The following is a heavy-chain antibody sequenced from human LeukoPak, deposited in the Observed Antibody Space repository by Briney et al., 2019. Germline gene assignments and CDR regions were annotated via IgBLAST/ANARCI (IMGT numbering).Heavy chain of an antibody. D-gene: IGHD1-26*01. V-gene: IGHV3-74*01. CDR3: ATGKVGAPTDF. Sequence: PGGSLRLSCTASGFPFSSYAIYWVRQAPGKGLVWVARVHGDGYSISYADSVRGRFTISRDNGKDTPYMHMNSLRPDDTAVYYWATGKVGAPTDFSGQGTRGTVSS. CDR2: VHGDGYSI. J-gene: IGHJ4*02. CDR1: GFPFSSYA.